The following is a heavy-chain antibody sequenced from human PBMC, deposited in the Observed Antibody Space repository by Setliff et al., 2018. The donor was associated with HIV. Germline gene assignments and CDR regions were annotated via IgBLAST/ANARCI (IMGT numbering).Heavy chain of an antibody. Sequence: AASVKVSCKASGYSFTDNDINWVRQATGQGLEWMGWMDPKSGHTVYAEKFQGRVTITRDTSISTAYMELSSLRSEDTAVYFCARAMRPGTGWLLYFYYYLDVWGTGTTVTVSS. D-gene: IGHD6-19*01. CDR2: MDPKSGHT. CDR3: ARAMRPGTGWLLYFYYYLDV. V-gene: IGHV1-8*01. CDR1: GYSFTDND. J-gene: IGHJ6*03.